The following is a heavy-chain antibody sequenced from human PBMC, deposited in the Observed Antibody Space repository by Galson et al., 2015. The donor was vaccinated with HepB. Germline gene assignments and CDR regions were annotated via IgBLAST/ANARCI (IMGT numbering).Heavy chain of an antibody. Sequence: QSGAEVKKPGESLKISCKGSGYSFTSYWIGWVRQMPGKGLEWMGIIYPGDSDTRYSPSFQGQVTISADKSISTAYLQWSSLKASDTAMYYCARTTTVVTPYYYYGMDVWGQGTTVTVSS. D-gene: IGHD4-23*01. CDR3: ARTTTVVTPYYYYGMDV. V-gene: IGHV5-51*03. CDR1: GYSFTSYW. CDR2: IYPGDSDT. J-gene: IGHJ6*02.